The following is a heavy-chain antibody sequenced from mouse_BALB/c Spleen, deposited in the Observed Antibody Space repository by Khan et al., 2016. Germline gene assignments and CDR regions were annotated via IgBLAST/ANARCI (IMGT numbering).Heavy chain of an antibody. D-gene: IGHD2-14*01. Sequence: QVQLQQSGAELVRPGSSAKISCKATGYAFSGYWMNGVKQRPGQGLEWIGQIYPGDGDTNYNGKFKGKATLTADKSYSTAYMQIRSLTAEDSAVYICARGTAFASWGQGTLVTVSA. J-gene: IGHJ3*01. V-gene: IGHV1-80*01. CDR1: GYAFSGYW. CDR3: ARGTAFAS. CDR2: IYPGDGDT.